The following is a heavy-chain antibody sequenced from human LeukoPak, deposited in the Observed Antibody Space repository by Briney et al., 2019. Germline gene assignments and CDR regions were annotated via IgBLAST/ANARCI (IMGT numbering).Heavy chain of an antibody. J-gene: IGHJ4*02. D-gene: IGHD3-22*01. V-gene: IGHV4-59*01. CDR3: ARGGFGYDSSGYSVDY. CDR1: GGSIRNYF. Sequence: SETLSLTCSVSGGSIRNYFWSWIRQPAGKGPEWIGYIDDSGNTNYNPSLKNRVTISVDTSKNQFSLNLRSVTAADTAVYYCARGGFGYDSSGYSVDYWGQGTLVTVSS. CDR2: IDDSGNT.